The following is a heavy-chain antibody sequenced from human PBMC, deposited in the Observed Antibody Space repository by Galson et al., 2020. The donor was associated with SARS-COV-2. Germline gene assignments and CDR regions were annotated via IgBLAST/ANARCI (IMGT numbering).Heavy chain of an antibody. CDR1: GFTFSSYG. V-gene: IGHV3-33*06. D-gene: IGHD6-19*01. CDR2: IWYDGSNK. J-gene: IGHJ5*02. CDR3: AKDLAVADGREDWFDP. Sequence: QAGGSLRLSCAASGFTFSSYGMHWVRQAPGKGLEWVAVIWYDGSNKYYADSVKGRFTISRDNSKNTLYLQMNSLRAEDTAVYYCAKDLAVADGREDWFDPWGQGTLVTVSS.